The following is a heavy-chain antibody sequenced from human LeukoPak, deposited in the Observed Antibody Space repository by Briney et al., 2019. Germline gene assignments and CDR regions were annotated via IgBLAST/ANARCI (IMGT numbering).Heavy chain of an antibody. J-gene: IGHJ5*01. CDR1: GFTFSSYA. V-gene: IGHV3-64*01. D-gene: IGHD6-19*01. CDR2: ISYDGTGT. Sequence: GGSLRLSCAASGFTFSSYAIHWVRRAPGKGLEYVSGISYDGTGTYYANSVKGRFTISRDNPRNTLYLQMGSLRAEDMAVYYCARVGASGWFAYWGQGTLVTVSS. CDR3: ARVGASGWFAY.